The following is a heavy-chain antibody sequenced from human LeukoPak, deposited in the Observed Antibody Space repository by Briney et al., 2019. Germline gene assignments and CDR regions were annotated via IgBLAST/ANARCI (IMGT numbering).Heavy chain of an antibody. V-gene: IGHV4-39*07. CDR2: IYYSGST. Sequence: PSETLSPTCTVSGGSISSSSYYWGWIRQPPGKGLEWIGSIYYSGSTYYNPSLKSRVTISVDTSKNQFSLKLSSVTAADTAVYYCAGGIAVAGSHYWGQGTLVTVSS. CDR1: GGSISSSSYY. CDR3: AGGIAVAGSHY. D-gene: IGHD6-19*01. J-gene: IGHJ4*02.